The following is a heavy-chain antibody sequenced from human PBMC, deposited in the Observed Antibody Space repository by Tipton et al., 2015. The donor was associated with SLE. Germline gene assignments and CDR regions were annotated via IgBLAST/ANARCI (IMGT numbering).Heavy chain of an antibody. CDR3: ARGGVLGFHPSAFDI. CDR2: IYYSGSTNYSGST. CDR1: GGSISSYY. V-gene: IGHV4-59*01. J-gene: IGHJ3*02. Sequence: TLSLTCTVSGGSISSYYWSWIRQPPGKGLEWIGYIYYSGSTNYSGSTNYNPSLKSRVTISLDTSKSQFSLKLSFVTAADTAVYYCARGGVLGFHPSAFDIWGQGTMVTVSS. D-gene: IGHD3-10*01.